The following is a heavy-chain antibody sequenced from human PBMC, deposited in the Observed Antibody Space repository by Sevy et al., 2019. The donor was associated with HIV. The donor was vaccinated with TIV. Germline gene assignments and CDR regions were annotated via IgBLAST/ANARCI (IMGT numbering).Heavy chain of an antibody. Sequence: SETLSLTCTVSGDSITTYYWSWIRQPPGKGLEWIGYIYYSGSTNYNPSLKSRVTISVDTSKNQFSLKLSSVTAAETAVYYCARTTYYDFWSGSRWFDPWGQGTLVTVSS. CDR1: GDSITTYY. CDR3: ARTTYYDFWSGSRWFDP. CDR2: IYYSGST. D-gene: IGHD3-3*01. V-gene: IGHV4-59*01. J-gene: IGHJ5*02.